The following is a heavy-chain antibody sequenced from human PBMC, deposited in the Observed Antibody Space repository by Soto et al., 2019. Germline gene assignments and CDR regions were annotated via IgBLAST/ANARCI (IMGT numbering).Heavy chain of an antibody. CDR3: ARDNKLGYCSSTSCYELDY. CDR1: GYTFTSYG. CDR2: ISAYNGNT. V-gene: IGHV1-18*01. D-gene: IGHD2-2*01. J-gene: IGHJ4*02. Sequence: EASVKVSCKASGYTFTSYGISWVRQAPGQGLEWMGWISAYNGNTNYAQKLQGRVTMTTDTSTSTAYMELRSLRSDDTAVYYCARDNKLGYCSSTSCYELDYWGQGTLVTVSS.